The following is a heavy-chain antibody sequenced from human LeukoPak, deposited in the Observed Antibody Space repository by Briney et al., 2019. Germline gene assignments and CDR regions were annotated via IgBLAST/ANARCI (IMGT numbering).Heavy chain of an antibody. D-gene: IGHD3-3*01. Sequence: SETLSLTCTVSGGSISSYYWSWIRQPPGKGLEWIGYIYYSGSTNYNPSLTSRVTISVDTSKNQFSLKLSSVTAADTAVYYCATYEGYYYGMDVWGQGTTVTVSS. V-gene: IGHV4-59*01. CDR2: IYYSGST. CDR1: GGSISSYY. CDR3: ATYEGYYYGMDV. J-gene: IGHJ6*02.